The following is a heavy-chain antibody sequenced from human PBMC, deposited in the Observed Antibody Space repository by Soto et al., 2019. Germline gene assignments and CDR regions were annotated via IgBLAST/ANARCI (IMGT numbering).Heavy chain of an antibody. CDR1: GYTFTSYA. CDR2: INAGNGNT. CDR3: ATDSRELLLGYFDY. Sequence: ASVQVSCKASGYTFTSYAMHWVRQAPGQRLEWMGWINAGNGNTKYSQKFQGRVTMTEDTSTDTAYMELSSLRSEDTAVYYCATDSRELLLGYFDYWGQGTLVTVSS. D-gene: IGHD1-26*01. V-gene: IGHV1-3*01. J-gene: IGHJ4*02.